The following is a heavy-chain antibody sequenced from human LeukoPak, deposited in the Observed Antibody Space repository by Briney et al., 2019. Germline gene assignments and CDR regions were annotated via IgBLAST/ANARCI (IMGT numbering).Heavy chain of an antibody. V-gene: IGHV4-59*01. Sequence: PSETLSLTCAVYGGSFSGYYWSWIRQPPGKGLEWIGYIYYSGSTNYNPSLKSRVTISVDTSKNQFSLKLSSVTAADTAVYYCARAAYGDHYAEWGQGTLVTVSS. CDR2: IYYSGST. CDR3: ARAAYGDHYAE. D-gene: IGHD4-17*01. J-gene: IGHJ4*02. CDR1: GGSFSGYY.